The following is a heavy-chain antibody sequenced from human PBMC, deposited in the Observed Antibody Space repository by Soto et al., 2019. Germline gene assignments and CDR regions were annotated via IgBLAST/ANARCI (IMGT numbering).Heavy chain of an antibody. J-gene: IGHJ6*02. CDR2: IYYSGST. D-gene: IGHD3-10*01. Sequence: ETLSLTCTVSGGSISSYYWSWIRQPPGKGLEWIGYIYYSGSTNYNPSLKSRVTISVDTSKNQFSLKLSSVTAADTAVYYCARGTGYYYYGMDVWGQGTTVTVSS. CDR3: ARGTGYYYYGMDV. V-gene: IGHV4-59*01. CDR1: GGSISSYY.